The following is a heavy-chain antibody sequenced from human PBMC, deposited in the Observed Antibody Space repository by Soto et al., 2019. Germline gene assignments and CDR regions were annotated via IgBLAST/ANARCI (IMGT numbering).Heavy chain of an antibody. Sequence: VGSLRLSCAASGFTFSSYGMHWVRQAPGKGLEWVAVISYDGSNKYYADSVKGRFTISRDNSKNTLYLQMNSLRAEDTAVYYCAKAHGWGGNYYYYGMDVWGQGTTVTVSS. CDR1: GFTFSSYG. D-gene: IGHD2-15*01. CDR2: ISYDGSNK. V-gene: IGHV3-30*18. J-gene: IGHJ6*02. CDR3: AKAHGWGGNYYYYGMDV.